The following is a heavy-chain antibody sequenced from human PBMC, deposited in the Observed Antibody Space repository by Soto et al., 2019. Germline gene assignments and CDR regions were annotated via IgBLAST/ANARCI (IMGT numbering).Heavy chain of an antibody. D-gene: IGHD2-21*02. CDR1: GFTFSSYA. Sequence: PGGSLRLSCAASGFTFSSYAMHWVRQAPGKGLEWVAVISYDGSNKYYADSVEGRFTISRDNSKNTLYLQMNSLRAEDTAVYYCARELSPYCGGDCYSFDYWGQGPLVTVSS. CDR2: ISYDGSNK. CDR3: ARELSPYCGGDCYSFDY. V-gene: IGHV3-30-3*01. J-gene: IGHJ4*01.